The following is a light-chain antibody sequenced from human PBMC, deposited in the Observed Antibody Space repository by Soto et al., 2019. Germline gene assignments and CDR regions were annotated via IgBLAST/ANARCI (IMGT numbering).Light chain of an antibody. V-gene: IGKV1-5*01. CDR2: DAS. CDR3: QQYNNYSRT. J-gene: IGKJ1*01. Sequence: DIQMTQSPSTLSASVGDRVTITCRASQTITRWTAWYQQKPGKAPKLLIYDASTLESGVPSRFSGSRPGTEFTLTSSRLQPDDFATYYCQQYNNYSRTVGQGTKVDIK. CDR1: QTITRW.